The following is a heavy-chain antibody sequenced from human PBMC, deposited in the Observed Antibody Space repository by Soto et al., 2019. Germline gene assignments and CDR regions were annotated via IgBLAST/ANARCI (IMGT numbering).Heavy chain of an antibody. D-gene: IGHD2-15*01. Sequence: QVQLVQSGAEVKKPGSSVKVSCKASGGTFSSYAISWVRQAPGQGLEWMGGIIPIFGTANYAQKFQGRVTITADESTSTAYRELSSLRSEDTAVYYCAAGDCSGGSCYRRPIHYYYYYGMDVWGQGTTVTVSS. CDR1: GGTFSSYA. CDR2: IIPIFGTA. J-gene: IGHJ6*02. CDR3: AAGDCSGGSCYRRPIHYYYYYGMDV. V-gene: IGHV1-69*01.